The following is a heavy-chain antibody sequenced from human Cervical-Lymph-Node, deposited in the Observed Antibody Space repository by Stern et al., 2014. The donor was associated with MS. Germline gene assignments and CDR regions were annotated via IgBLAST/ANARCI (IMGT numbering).Heavy chain of an antibody. CDR3: ARSRVVARPLDY. CDR1: GYTFTSYY. V-gene: IGHV1-46*01. J-gene: IGHJ4*02. D-gene: IGHD2-15*01. CDR2: SNPGDGTT. Sequence: QMQLVQSGAEVKKPGASVRISCKTSGYTFTSYYMHWVRQAPGQGLEWMGISNPGDGTTRFVQKFQGRVTMTSDTSTSTVYMDLSSLTSEDTAVYYCARSRVVARPLDYWGQGTLVTVSS.